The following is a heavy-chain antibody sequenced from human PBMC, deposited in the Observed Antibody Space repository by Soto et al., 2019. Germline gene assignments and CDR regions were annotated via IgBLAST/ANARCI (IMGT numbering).Heavy chain of an antibody. Sequence: EEQLLESGGGLVQPGGSLRLSCAASGLTFSRYAMSWVRQAPGTGLEWVSIINPSGDITYYGDSVKGRFTISRDTSKNTLSLQMNSLRAEDTAVYYCAKSLRPSALTTYYCDYRGQGTLVTVSS. J-gene: IGHJ4*02. CDR3: AKSLRPSALTTYYCDY. CDR2: INPSGDIT. D-gene: IGHD4-17*01. CDR1: GLTFSRYA. V-gene: IGHV3-23*01.